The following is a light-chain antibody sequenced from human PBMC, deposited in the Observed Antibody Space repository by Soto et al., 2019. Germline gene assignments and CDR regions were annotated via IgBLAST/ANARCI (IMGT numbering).Light chain of an antibody. CDR2: DVS. CDR1: SSDVGGYNY. V-gene: IGLV2-14*01. Sequence: QSVLTQPASVSGSPGQSITISCTGTSSDVGGYNYVSWYQQHPGKAPKVMIYDVSKRPSGVSNRFSGSKSGNTASLTISGLQAEDEADYYCSSYTISSTNVFGTGTKVNVL. J-gene: IGLJ1*01. CDR3: SSYTISSTNV.